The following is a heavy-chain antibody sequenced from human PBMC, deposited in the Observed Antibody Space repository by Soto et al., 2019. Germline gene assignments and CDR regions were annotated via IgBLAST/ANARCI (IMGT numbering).Heavy chain of an antibody. CDR2: IYPGDSDT. J-gene: IGHJ5*02. Sequence: GESLKISCKGSGYSFTTNWIGWVRQMPGKGLEWMGVIYPGDSDTRYSPSFQGQVAISADKSINTAYLQWSSLKASDTAMYYCARHNHFRYYDFWSGFYTGITTGFDPLGQEAVLTVSS. CDR3: ARHNHFRYYDFWSGFYTGITTGFDP. CDR1: GYSFTTNW. D-gene: IGHD3-3*01. V-gene: IGHV5-51*01.